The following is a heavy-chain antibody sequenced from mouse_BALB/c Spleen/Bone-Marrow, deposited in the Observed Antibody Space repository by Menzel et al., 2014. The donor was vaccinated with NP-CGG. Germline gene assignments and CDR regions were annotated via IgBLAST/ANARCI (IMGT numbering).Heavy chain of an antibody. D-gene: IGHD4-1*01. V-gene: IGHV1-7*01. CDR2: INPSTGYT. J-gene: IGHJ2*01. CDR3: ASNWDVD. CDR1: GYTFTSYW. Sequence: VQLQQSGSELAKPGASVKMSCNASGYTFTSYWMHWVKQRPGQGLEWIGYINPSTGYTEYNQKFKDKATLTADKSSSTAYMQLSSLTSEDSAVYYCASNWDVDWGQGSALRVS.